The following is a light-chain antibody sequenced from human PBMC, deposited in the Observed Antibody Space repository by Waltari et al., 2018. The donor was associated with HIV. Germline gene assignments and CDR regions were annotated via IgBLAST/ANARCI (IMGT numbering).Light chain of an antibody. V-gene: IGKV1-5*03. CDR2: RAS. J-gene: IGKJ1*01. CDR1: HSVSRW. CDR3: QEYSTSFWT. Sequence: DIQMTQFPSTLPASVGDRITLPCRASHSVSRWLAWYQQKPGKAPKVLIYRASSLESGVPSRFSGSGSGTEFNLTISTLQPEDFGTYYCQEYSTSFWTFGPGTTVEVK.